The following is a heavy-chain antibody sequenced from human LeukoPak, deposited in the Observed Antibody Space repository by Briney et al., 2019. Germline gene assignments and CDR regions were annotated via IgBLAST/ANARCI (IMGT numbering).Heavy chain of an antibody. Sequence: ASVKVSCKVSGYTLTELSMHWVRQAPGKGLEWMGGFDPEDGETIYAQKFQGRVTMTEDTSTDTAYMELSRLRSDDTAVYYCAIERSTYYYDSSGSSISDWGQGTLVTVSS. J-gene: IGHJ4*02. D-gene: IGHD3-22*01. CDR1: GYTLTELS. CDR3: AIERSTYYYDSSGSSISD. V-gene: IGHV1-24*01. CDR2: FDPEDGET.